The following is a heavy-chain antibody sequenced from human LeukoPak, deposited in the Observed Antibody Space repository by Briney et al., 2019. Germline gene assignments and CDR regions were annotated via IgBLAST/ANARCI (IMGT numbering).Heavy chain of an antibody. CDR3: AREAEAFDI. CDR1: GFSFSSYS. Sequence: PGGSLRLSCAASGFSFSSYSMSWVRQAPGKGLEWVSSIGQSSTYFYYADSVKGRFTISRDNSKNTLYLQMNSLRPEDTAVYYCAREAEAFDIWGQGTMVTVSS. V-gene: IGHV3-21*01. CDR2: IGQSSTYF. J-gene: IGHJ3*02.